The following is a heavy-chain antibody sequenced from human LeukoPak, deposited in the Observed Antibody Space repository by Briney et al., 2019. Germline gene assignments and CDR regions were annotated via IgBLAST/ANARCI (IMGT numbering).Heavy chain of an antibody. CDR3: ARPRGFYGDPYYFDY. Sequence: GRSLRLSCAASGFTFSSYWMSWVRQAPGKGLEWVANIKQGGSDIYYVDSVKGRFTISRDNAKNSLYLQMNSLRAEDTAVYYCARPRGFYGDPYYFDYWGQGTLVTVSS. J-gene: IGHJ4*02. CDR2: IKQGGSDI. V-gene: IGHV3-7*01. D-gene: IGHD4-17*01. CDR1: GFTFSSYW.